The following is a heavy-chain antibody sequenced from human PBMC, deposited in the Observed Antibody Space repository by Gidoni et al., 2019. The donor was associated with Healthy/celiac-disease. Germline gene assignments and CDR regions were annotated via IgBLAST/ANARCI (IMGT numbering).Heavy chain of an antibody. CDR1: GGSFCGYY. CDR2: IKHRGST. D-gene: IGHD2-15*01. V-gene: IGHV4-34*01. J-gene: IGHJ4*02. Sequence: QVPLQQWGAARLKLSETLSLTCAVYGGSFCGYYWCCLRQLPGKGLAWIGEIKHRGSTNYNQTIKSRVTIAVDTSKNQFSMKLGSVTAADTAVYYWARDQTIGYCSGGSCYSGGRHHDYWGQGTLVTVSS. CDR3: ARDQTIGYCSGGSCYSGGRHHDY.